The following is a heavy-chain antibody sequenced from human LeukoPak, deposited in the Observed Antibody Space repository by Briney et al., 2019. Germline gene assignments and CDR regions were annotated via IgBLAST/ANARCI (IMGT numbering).Heavy chain of an antibody. D-gene: IGHD6-19*01. Sequence: GGSLRLSCAASGFTFSSYWMHWVRQAPGKGLVWVSRINSDGSSTSYADSVKGRFTISRDNAKNTLYLQMNSLRAEDTAVYYCAKMRGAVAGLFDYWGQGTLVTVSS. CDR2: INSDGSST. J-gene: IGHJ4*02. CDR1: GFTFSSYW. CDR3: AKMRGAVAGLFDY. V-gene: IGHV3-74*01.